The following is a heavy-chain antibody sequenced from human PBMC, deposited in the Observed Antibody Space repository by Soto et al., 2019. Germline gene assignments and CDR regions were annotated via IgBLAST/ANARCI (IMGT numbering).Heavy chain of an antibody. CDR1: GLTFNYYW. J-gene: IGHJ3*01. D-gene: IGHD2-21*02. Sequence: EVQLVESEGGLVQGGGSVRLSCAASGLTFNYYWMHWVRQAPGQGLVWVSHIHSDGSTTTYADSVKGRFTISRDNAKNTLYLQMNSLRAEDTAVYYCVRGDKGGFDLWGQGTTVTVSS. V-gene: IGHV3-74*01. CDR3: VRGDKGGFDL. CDR2: IHSDGSTT.